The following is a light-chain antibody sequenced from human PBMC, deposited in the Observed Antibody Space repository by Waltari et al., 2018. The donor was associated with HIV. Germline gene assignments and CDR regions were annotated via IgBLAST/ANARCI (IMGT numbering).Light chain of an antibody. CDR1: GSDVGYYNY. J-gene: IGLJ1*01. CDR2: DVD. Sequence: QSALTQPASVSGSPGQSVTISCTGSGSDVGYYNYISWSQQHPGKPPKCLIYDVDKRPSWISKRVSASKSGNTASLTIFGLQVEDEADYYCCSFAIHKFIFGSGTKVVVL. CDR3: CSFAIHKFI. V-gene: IGLV2-23*02.